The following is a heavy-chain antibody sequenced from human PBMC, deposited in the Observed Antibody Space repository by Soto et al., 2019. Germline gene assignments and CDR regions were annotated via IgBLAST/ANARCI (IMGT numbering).Heavy chain of an antibody. CDR2: ISGYNGNA. D-gene: IGHD3-10*01. J-gene: IGHJ4*02. CDR3: AREGWLGELLY. V-gene: IGHV1-18*01. CDR1: GYTFSSYG. Sequence: VQLVQSGNVVQKPGSSVKVSCKTSGYTFSSYGIIWVRQAPGQGLEWMGWISGYNGNADHAQRFRGRVHMTTDTSTTTVFMELRDLRSDDTALYFCAREGWLGELLYWGQGSLVTVS.